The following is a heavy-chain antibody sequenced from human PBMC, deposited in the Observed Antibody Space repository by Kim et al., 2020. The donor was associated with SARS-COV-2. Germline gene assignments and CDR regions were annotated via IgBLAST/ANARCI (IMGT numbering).Heavy chain of an antibody. Sequence: GGSLRLSCSVSGFIFSSYAMHWVRQSPNEGLEWVAVISFDGFHKYHADSVKGRFTISRDNSKNTLYLQMNSLRGDDTAVYHCARVGSTRLSGWFDPWGQGTLVTVSS. CDR1: GFIFSSYA. CDR3: ARVGSTRLSGWFDP. J-gene: IGHJ5*02. V-gene: IGHV3-30*04. D-gene: IGHD3-10*01. CDR2: ISFDGFHK.